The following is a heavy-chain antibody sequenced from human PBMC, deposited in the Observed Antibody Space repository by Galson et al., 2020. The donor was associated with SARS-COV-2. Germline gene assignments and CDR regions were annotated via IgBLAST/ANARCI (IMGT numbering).Heavy chain of an antibody. Sequence: LSLTCAASGFTFSSYAMSWVRQAPGKGLEWVSAISGSGGSTYYADSVKGRFTISRDNSKNTLYLQMNSLRAEDTAVYYCATHLLVVYYMDVWGKGTTVTVSS. CDR1: GFTFSSYA. CDR2: ISGSGGST. J-gene: IGHJ6*03. CDR3: ATHLLVVYYMDV. V-gene: IGHV3-23*01. D-gene: IGHD2-15*01.